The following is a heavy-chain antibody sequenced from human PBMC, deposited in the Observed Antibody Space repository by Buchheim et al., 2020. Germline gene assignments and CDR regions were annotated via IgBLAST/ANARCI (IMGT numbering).Heavy chain of an antibody. Sequence: EVQLVQSGAEVKKPGESLRISCKGSGYSFTNYWISWVRQMPGKGLEWMGRIDPANSHTYYNPSFRGHITLAIDKSVRSGYLQWSSLKASDSAMYYCAVESLTAGWPDYWGQGTL. CDR3: AVESLTAGWPDY. CDR2: IDPANSHT. CDR1: GYSFTNYW. D-gene: IGHD2-21*02. V-gene: IGHV5-10-1*01. J-gene: IGHJ4*02.